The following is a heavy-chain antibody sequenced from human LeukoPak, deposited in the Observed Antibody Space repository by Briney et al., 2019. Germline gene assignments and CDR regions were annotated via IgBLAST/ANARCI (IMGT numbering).Heavy chain of an antibody. Sequence: GGSLRLSCAASGFTFSTYWMTWVRQAPVKGLEWVASLNQDGSEKYYVDSVKGRFTISRDNAQKSLYLEMKSLSAKDTAVYYCARAVTSTEGYWGQGTLVTVSS. V-gene: IGHV3-7*03. J-gene: IGHJ4*02. CDR3: ARAVTSTEGY. CDR1: GFTFSTYW. CDR2: LNQDGSEK.